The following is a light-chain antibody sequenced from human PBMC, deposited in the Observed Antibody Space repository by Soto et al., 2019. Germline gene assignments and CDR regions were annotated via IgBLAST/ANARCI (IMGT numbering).Light chain of an antibody. Sequence: DIQMTQSPSSVSASIGDTVTITCRASQDINVYLNWYQQKXGEVPKXXIYSASTLHSGVPSRFTGSGSETDFTLTIRSLKPEDFETYYCQHGYVAPYSFGQGTKVDI. V-gene: IGKV1-39*01. J-gene: IGKJ1*01. CDR3: QHGYVAPYS. CDR1: QDINVY. CDR2: SAS.